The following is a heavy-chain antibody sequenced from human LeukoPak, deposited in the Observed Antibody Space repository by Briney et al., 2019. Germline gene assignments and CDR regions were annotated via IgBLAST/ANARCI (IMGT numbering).Heavy chain of an antibody. V-gene: IGHV1-18*01. CDR3: ARVFYYDSSGYYGEFDY. CDR2: ISAYNGNT. Sequence: GXXVKVSCKASXYTFTSYGISWVRQAPGQGLEWMGWISAYNGNTNYAQKLQGRVTMTTDTSTSTAYMELRSLRSDDTAVYYCARVFYYDSSGYYGEFDYWGQGTLVTVSS. CDR1: XYTFTSYG. J-gene: IGHJ4*02. D-gene: IGHD3-22*01.